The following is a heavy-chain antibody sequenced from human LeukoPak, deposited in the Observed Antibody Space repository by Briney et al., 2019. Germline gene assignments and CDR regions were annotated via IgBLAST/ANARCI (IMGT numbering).Heavy chain of an antibody. CDR3: GSRGCWYDAFDI. Sequence: SETLSLTRTVSGGSISSYYCSWIRQPPGKGLEWIGFIYYSESTNYNPSLKSRVTISVDTSKNQFSLKLSSVTAADTAVYYCGSRGCWYDAFDIWGQGTMVTVSS. D-gene: IGHD6-13*01. CDR2: IYYSEST. V-gene: IGHV4-59*01. J-gene: IGHJ3*02. CDR1: GGSISSYY.